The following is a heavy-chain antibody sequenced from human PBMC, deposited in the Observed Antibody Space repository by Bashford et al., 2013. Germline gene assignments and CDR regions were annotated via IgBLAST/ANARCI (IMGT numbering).Heavy chain of an antibody. CDR2: IYYSGST. J-gene: IGHJ4*02. Sequence: SSETLSLTCTVSGGSISSGGYYWSWIRQHPGKGLEWIGYIYYSGSTYYNPSLKSRVTISVDTSKNQFSLKLSSVTAADTAVYYCARGWSTSLDYWGQGTLVTVSS. CDR3: ARGWSTSLDY. D-gene: IGHD2-2*01. CDR1: GGSISSGGYY. V-gene: IGHV4-31*03.